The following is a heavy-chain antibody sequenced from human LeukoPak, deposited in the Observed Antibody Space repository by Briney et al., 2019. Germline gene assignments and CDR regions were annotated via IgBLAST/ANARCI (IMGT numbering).Heavy chain of an antibody. V-gene: IGHV4-61*02. Sequence: SETLSLTCTVSGVSISRGSHYWSWIRQPAGKGLEWIGRIHTIGNTNYSPSLWRRVTISVDTSKNQFSLRLHSVTAADTAVYYCARDRSYYSDTGTDYWGQGALVTVSS. J-gene: IGHJ4*02. CDR3: ARDRSYYSDTGTDY. CDR2: IHTIGNT. CDR1: GVSISRGSHY. D-gene: IGHD3-22*01.